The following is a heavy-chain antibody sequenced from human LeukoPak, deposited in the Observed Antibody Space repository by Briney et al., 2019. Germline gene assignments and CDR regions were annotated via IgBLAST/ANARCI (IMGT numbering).Heavy chain of an antibody. V-gene: IGHV1-46*01. CDR2: ISPSSGST. Sequence: GALVKVSCKASGYDFTSYYMHWLRQAPGQGLEWMAIISPSSGSTSFAQKFQGRLSMTRDTSTSTVYMELRSLRSEDTAVYYCARGSSTAVVILDPYYFDSWGQGTLVTVSS. CDR3: ARGSSTAVVILDPYYFDS. J-gene: IGHJ4*02. D-gene: IGHD3-22*01. CDR1: GYDFTSYY.